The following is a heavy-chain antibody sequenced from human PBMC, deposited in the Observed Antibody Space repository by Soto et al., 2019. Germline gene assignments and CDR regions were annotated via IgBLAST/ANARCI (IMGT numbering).Heavy chain of an antibody. CDR3: AKDVGETYYYYCMDV. J-gene: IGHJ6*03. D-gene: IGHD3-16*01. CDR1: GFTFRSYA. V-gene: IGHV3-23*01. Sequence: EVQLLESGGGLVQPGGSLRLSCAASGFTFRSYAMIWVRQAPGKGLEWVSAISGSGGSTYYADSVKGRFTISRDNSKNPLYLQKNSLRAEDTAVYYCAKDVGETYYYYCMDVWGKGTTVTVSS. CDR2: ISGSGGST.